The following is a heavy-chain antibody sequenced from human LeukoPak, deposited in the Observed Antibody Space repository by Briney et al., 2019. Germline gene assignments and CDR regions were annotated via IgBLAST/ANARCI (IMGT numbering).Heavy chain of an antibody. CDR3: ARGFQQLRFAFDI. D-gene: IGHD6-13*01. CDR2: IYYSGST. V-gene: IGHV4-59*08. Sequence: PSETLSLTCTVSGGSISSYYWSWIRQPPGKGLEWIGYIYYSGSTYYNPSLKSRVTISVDTSKNQFSLKLSSVTAADTAVYYCARGFQQLRFAFDIWGQGTMVTVSS. CDR1: GGSISSYY. J-gene: IGHJ3*02.